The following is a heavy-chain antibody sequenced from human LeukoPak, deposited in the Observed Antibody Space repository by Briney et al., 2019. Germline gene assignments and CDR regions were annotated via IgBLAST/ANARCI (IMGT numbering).Heavy chain of an antibody. CDR2: TRNKANSYTT. Sequence: GGSLRLSCAASGFTFSDHYMDWVRQAPGKGLEWVGCTRNKANSYTTEYAASVKGRFTISRDDPKNSLYLQMNSLKTEDTAVYYCAREGCSSTSCYDNGMDVWGKGTTVTVSS. J-gene: IGHJ6*04. D-gene: IGHD2-2*01. CDR1: GFTFSDHY. V-gene: IGHV3-72*01. CDR3: AREGCSSTSCYDNGMDV.